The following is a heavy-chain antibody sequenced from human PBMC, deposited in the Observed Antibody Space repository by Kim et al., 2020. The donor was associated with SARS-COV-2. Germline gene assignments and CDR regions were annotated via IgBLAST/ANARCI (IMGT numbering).Heavy chain of an antibody. CDR1: GFTVSSNY. J-gene: IGHJ5*02. V-gene: IGHV3-66*01. CDR3: ARFTMIRPLKKEVGFDP. Sequence: GGSLRLSCAASGFTVSSNYMSWVRQAPGKGLEWVSVIYSGGSTYYADSVKGRFTISRDNSKNTLYLQMNSLRAEDTAVYYCARFTMIRPLKKEVGFDPWGQGTLVTVSS. CDR2: IYSGGST. D-gene: IGHD3-22*01.